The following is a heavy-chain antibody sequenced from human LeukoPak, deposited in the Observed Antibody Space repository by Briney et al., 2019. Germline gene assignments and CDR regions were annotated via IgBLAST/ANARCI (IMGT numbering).Heavy chain of an antibody. CDR1: GGSISTYY. V-gene: IGHV4-59*01. CDR2: IYYSGTI. J-gene: IGHJ1*01. Sequence: SSETLSLTCTVSGGSISTYYWSWIRQPPGKGLEWIGYIYYSGTINYNPSLKSRVTISVDTSKNQFSLKLSSVTAADTAVYYCARGGWYPESFQHWGQGALVTVSS. CDR3: ARGGWYPESFQH. D-gene: IGHD6-19*01.